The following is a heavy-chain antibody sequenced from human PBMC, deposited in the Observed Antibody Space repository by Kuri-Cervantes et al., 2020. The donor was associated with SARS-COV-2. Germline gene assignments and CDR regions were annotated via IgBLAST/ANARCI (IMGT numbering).Heavy chain of an antibody. CDR2: INPNSGGT. D-gene: IGHD6-13*01. J-gene: IGHJ5*02. V-gene: IGHV1-2*04. CDR1: GYTFTGYY. Sequence: ASVKVSCKASGYTFTGYYMHWVRQAPGQGLEWMGWINPNSGGTNYAQKFQGWVTMTRDTSTSTVYMELSSLRSEDTAVYYCTLTVAAGGSVNWFDPWGQGTLVTVSS. CDR3: TLTVAAGGSVNWFDP.